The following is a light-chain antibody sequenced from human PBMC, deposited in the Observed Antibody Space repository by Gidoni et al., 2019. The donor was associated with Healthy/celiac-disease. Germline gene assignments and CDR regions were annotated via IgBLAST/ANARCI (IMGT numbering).Light chain of an antibody. J-gene: IGKJ4*01. CDR1: QSVLSSSNDKNY. CDR3: QQYYSTPLT. V-gene: IGKV4-1*01. CDR2: WAS. Sequence: DIVMTQSPDSMAVSLGERATIHCKSSQSVLSSSNDKNYLAWYQQKPGQPPKLLIYWASTRESGVPDLFSGSGSGTDFPLTISRLQAEDVAFYYCQQYYSTPLTFGGGTKVEIK.